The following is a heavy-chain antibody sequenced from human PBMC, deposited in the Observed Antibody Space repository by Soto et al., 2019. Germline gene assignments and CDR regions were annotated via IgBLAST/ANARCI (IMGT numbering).Heavy chain of an antibody. CDR2: IYYSGST. D-gene: IGHD6-13*01. CDR1: GGSVSSGSYY. V-gene: IGHV4-61*01. J-gene: IGHJ4*02. CDR3: ARVLSIAAADYYFDY. Sequence: QVQLQESGPGLVKPSETLSLTCTVSGGSVSSGSYYWSWIRQPPGKGLEWIGYIYYSGSTNYNPSLKSRVPIAVDPSKNQSSLKLSSVTAADTAVYYCARVLSIAAADYYFDYWGQGTLVTVSS.